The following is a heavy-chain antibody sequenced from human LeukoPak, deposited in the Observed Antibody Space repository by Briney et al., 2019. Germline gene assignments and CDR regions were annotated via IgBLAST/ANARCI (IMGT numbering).Heavy chain of an antibody. V-gene: IGHV4-34*01. Sequence: SETLSLTCAVYGGSFSGYYWSWIRQPPGKGLEWIGEINQSGSTNYNPSLKSRVTISVDTSKNQFSLKLSSVTAADTAVYYCARGLGDILTGSETWYSYYGIDVWGQGTTVTVSS. J-gene: IGHJ6*02. D-gene: IGHD3-9*01. CDR1: GGSFSGYY. CDR2: INQSGST. CDR3: ARGLGDILTGSETWYSYYGIDV.